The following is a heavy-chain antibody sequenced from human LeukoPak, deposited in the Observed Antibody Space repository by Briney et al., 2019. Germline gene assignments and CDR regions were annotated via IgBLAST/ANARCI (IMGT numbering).Heavy chain of an antibody. CDR2: SNNDGTRA. J-gene: IGHJ1*01. CDR3: ARGGDGSIDF. V-gene: IGHV3-74*03. Sequence: PGGSLRLSCAASGFTFSSNYMSWVRQAPGKGLGWVSYSNNDGTRATYAESVKRRFTISRDSAKNTLYLQMNSLRGEDSAVYYCARGGDGSIDFWGQGTLVTVSS. CDR1: GFTFSSNY. D-gene: IGHD3-10*01.